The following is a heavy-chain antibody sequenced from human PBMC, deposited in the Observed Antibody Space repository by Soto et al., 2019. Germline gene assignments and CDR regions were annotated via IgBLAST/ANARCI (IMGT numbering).Heavy chain of an antibody. D-gene: IGHD6-6*01. CDR1: GGSIDNYEYY. CDR3: ARDRSNSPDYFDF. J-gene: IGHJ4*02. Sequence: QVQLQESGPGLVKPSQTLSLTCTVSGGSIDNYEYYWTWIRQPPGKGLAWVGYIYYSGRTNYNPSLNSRLTISLDTSKNQSSLRLTSVSAADTAMYYCARDRSNSPDYFDFWGQGTLVTVSS. V-gene: IGHV4-30-4*01. CDR2: IYYSGRT.